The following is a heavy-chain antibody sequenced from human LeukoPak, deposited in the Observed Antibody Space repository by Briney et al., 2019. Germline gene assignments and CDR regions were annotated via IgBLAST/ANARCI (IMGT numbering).Heavy chain of an antibody. Sequence: GGSLRLSCAASGFTLSSYGMHWVRQAPGKGLEWVAVIWYDGSNKYYADSVKGRFTISRDNSKNTLYLQMNSLRAEDTAVYYCARMAPDAGPYFDYWGQGTLVTVSS. CDR2: IWYDGSNK. CDR3: ARMAPDAGPYFDY. V-gene: IGHV3-33*01. J-gene: IGHJ4*02. CDR1: GFTLSSYG. D-gene: IGHD1-14*01.